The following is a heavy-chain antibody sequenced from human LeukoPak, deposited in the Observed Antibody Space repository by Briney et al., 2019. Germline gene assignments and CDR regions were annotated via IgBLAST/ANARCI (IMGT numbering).Heavy chain of an antibody. CDR1: GFTFSSYE. CDR3: ARSLRNAFDI. Sequence: GGSLRLSCAASGFTFSSYEMNWVRQAPGKGLEWVSYISSSGSTIYYADSVKGRFTISRDNANNSLYLQMNSLRAEDTAVYYCARSLRNAFDIWGQGTMVTVSS. CDR2: ISSSGSTI. J-gene: IGHJ3*02. V-gene: IGHV3-48*03. D-gene: IGHD3-3*01.